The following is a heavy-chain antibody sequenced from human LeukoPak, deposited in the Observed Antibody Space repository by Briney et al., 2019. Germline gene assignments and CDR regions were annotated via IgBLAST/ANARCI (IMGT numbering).Heavy chain of an antibody. CDR2: IKHDGSEK. CDR3: ARGSSKGYYFDY. V-gene: IGHV3-7*01. CDR1: GFIFTNYF. J-gene: IGHJ4*02. D-gene: IGHD4-11*01. Sequence: GGSLRLSCAASGFIFTNYFMSWVRQAPGKGLEWVASIKHDGSEKYYVDSVRDRFTISRDNSKNTLYLQMNSLRAEDTAVYYCARGSSKGYYFDYWGQGTLVTVSS.